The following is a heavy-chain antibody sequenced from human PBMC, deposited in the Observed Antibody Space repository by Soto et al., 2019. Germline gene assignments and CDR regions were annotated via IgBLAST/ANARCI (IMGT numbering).Heavy chain of an antibody. Sequence: EVQLVESGGGLVKAGGSLRLSCAASGFTFSSYSMNWVRQAPGKGLEWVSSISSSSSYIYYADSVKGRFTISRDNAKNSLYLQMNSLRAEDTAVYYCARGIEQWLVRGVDYWGQGTLVTVSS. CDR3: ARGIEQWLVRGVDY. V-gene: IGHV3-21*01. J-gene: IGHJ4*02. CDR1: GFTFSSYS. D-gene: IGHD6-19*01. CDR2: ISSSSSYI.